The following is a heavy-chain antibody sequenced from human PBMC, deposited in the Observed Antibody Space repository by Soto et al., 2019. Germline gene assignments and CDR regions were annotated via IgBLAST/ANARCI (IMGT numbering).Heavy chain of an antibody. CDR3: AKEHQLEWETLYYYHGMDV. CDR1: GLTFSSYG. Sequence: GGSLRLSCAASGLTFSSYGMHWVRQAPGQGLEWVAVISYDGTYKYYADSVKGRFTISRDNSKNTLYLQMNSLRAEDTAVYHCAKEHQLEWETLYYYHGMDVWGQGTTVTVSS. V-gene: IGHV3-30*18. D-gene: IGHD1-1*01. CDR2: ISYDGTYK. J-gene: IGHJ6*02.